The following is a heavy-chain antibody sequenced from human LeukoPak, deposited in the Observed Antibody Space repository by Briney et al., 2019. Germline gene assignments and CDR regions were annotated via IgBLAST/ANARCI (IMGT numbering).Heavy chain of an antibody. CDR2: ISADNGNT. J-gene: IGHJ4*02. CDR3: ARDRGGSASYYDLAY. CDR1: GYTFSSYG. Sequence: ASVKVSCKASGYTFSSYGISWVRQAPGQGLEWMGWISADNGNTNYVQKFQGRVTMTTDTSTSTAYMELRSLRSDDTAVYYCARDRGGSASYYDLAYWGQGTLVTVSS. D-gene: IGHD3-10*01. V-gene: IGHV1-18*01.